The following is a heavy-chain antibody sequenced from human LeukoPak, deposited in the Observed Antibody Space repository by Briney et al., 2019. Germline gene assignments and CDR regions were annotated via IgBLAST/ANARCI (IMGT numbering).Heavy chain of an antibody. Sequence: ASVKVSCKASGYTFTSYDINWVRQATGQGLEWMGWMNPNSGNTGYAQKFQGRVTMTRNTSISTAYMELSSLRSEDTAVYYCARDLWFGEPYYYGMDVWGQGTTVTVSS. V-gene: IGHV1-8*01. CDR1: GYTFTSYD. CDR3: ARDLWFGEPYYYGMDV. D-gene: IGHD3-10*01. J-gene: IGHJ6*02. CDR2: MNPNSGNT.